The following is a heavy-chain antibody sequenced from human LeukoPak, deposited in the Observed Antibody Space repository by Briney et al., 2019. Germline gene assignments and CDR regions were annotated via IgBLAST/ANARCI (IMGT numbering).Heavy chain of an antibody. CDR2: IYYSGST. V-gene: IGHV4-59*01. CDR3: ARVVPLPAPLRYFDWLFDY. D-gene: IGHD3-9*01. J-gene: IGHJ4*02. CDR1: GGSISSYY. Sequence: PSETLSLTCTVSGGSISSYYWSWIRQPPGKGLEWIGYIYYSGSTNYNPSLKSRVTISVDTSKNQFSLKLSSVTAADTAVYYCARVVPLPAPLRYFDWLFDYWGQGILVTVSS.